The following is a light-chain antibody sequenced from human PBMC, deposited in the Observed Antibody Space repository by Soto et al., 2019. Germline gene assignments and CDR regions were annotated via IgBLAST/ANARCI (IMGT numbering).Light chain of an antibody. CDR3: QQRSNWPLT. J-gene: IGKJ4*01. CDR1: QSVSSY. CDR2: DAS. Sequence: EIVLTQSPATLSLSPGERATLSCRASQSVSSYLAWYQQKPGQAPRLLIYDASNRATGIPARFSGSGSGTDFTLVISSLEPEDFAVYYCQQRSNWPLTFGGGTKVEIK. V-gene: IGKV3-11*01.